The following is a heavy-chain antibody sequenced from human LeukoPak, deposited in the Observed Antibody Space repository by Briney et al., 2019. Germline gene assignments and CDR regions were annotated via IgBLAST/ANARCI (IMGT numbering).Heavy chain of an antibody. CDR3: ARVGLGIVDY. D-gene: IGHD7-27*01. Sequence: GGSLRLSCAASGFTIISTYLSWVRQARGKGLEWVSVIYSGGSTYYADSVKGRFTISRDISKSTVYLQMNSLRAEDTAMYYCARVGLGIVDYWGQGTLVTVSS. CDR2: IYSGGST. CDR1: GFTIISTY. J-gene: IGHJ4*02. V-gene: IGHV3-66*01.